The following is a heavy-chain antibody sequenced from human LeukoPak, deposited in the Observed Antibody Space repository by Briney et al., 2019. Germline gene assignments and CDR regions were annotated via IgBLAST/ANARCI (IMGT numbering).Heavy chain of an antibody. V-gene: IGHV1-2*02. CDR2: NNSKSGVT. CDR1: GYTFTGYY. CDR3: ASRSSTSTMGFDP. D-gene: IGHD2-2*01. Sequence: ASVKVSCQASGYTFTGYYLHWVRPAPGHGLEWMGWNNSKSGVTNYAQKFQGGVTMFRDTFIRTGYMELSRLRAADTAVYYCASRSSTSTMGFDPGGQGTLVTVSS. J-gene: IGHJ5*02.